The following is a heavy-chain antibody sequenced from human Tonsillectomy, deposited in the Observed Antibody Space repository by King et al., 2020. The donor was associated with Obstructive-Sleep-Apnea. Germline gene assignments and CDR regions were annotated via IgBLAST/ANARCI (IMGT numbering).Heavy chain of an antibody. V-gene: IGHV4-38-2*02. D-gene: IGHD4-17*01. CDR1: GYSISSGYY. CDR3: VTYDYGDYNWFDP. CDR2: IYHSGST. Sequence: VQLQESGPGLVKPSETLSLTCTVSGYSISSGYYWGWIRQPPGKGLEWSGSIYHSGSTYYNPSLKSRVTISVDTSNNQFSLKLSSVTAADPAVYYCVTYDYGDYNWFDPWGQGTLVTVSS. J-gene: IGHJ5*02.